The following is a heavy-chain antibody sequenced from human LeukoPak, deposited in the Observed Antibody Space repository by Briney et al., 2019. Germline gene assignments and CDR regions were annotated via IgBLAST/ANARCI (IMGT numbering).Heavy chain of an antibody. CDR1: GGTFSSYA. J-gene: IGHJ4*02. Sequence: SVKVSCKASGGTFSSYAISWVRQAPGQGLEWMGGIIPIFGTANYAQKFQGRVTITADESTNTAYMELRSLRSDDTAVYYCARGTAATRLDYWGQGTLVTVSS. D-gene: IGHD2-15*01. CDR3: ARGTAATRLDY. CDR2: IIPIFGTA. V-gene: IGHV1-69*13.